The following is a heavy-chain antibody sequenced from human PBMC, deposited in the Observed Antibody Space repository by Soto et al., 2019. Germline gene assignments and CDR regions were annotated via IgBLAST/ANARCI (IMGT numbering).Heavy chain of an antibody. CDR3: ARGPHPRYPRGDYYYYYMDV. D-gene: IGHD1-1*01. CDR1: GYTFTSYD. J-gene: IGHJ6*03. CDR2: INPNSGNT. Sequence: ASVKVSCKASGYTFTSYDINWVRQATGQGLEWLVWINPNSGNTGYAQKFQGRVTMTRNTSISTAYMELSSLRSEDTAVYYCARGPHPRYPRGDYYYYYMDVWGKGTTVTVSS. V-gene: IGHV1-8*01.